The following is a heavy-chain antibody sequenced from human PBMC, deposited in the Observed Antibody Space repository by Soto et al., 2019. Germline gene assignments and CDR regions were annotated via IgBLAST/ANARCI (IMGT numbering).Heavy chain of an antibody. CDR1: GYTFTGYY. Sequence: ASVKVSCKASGYTFTGYYMHWVRQAPGQGLEWMGWINPNSGGTNYAQKFQGWVTMTRDTSISTAYMELSRLRSDDTAVYYCARDILWFGVGQSYYYYYGMDVWGQGTKVTVSS. J-gene: IGHJ6*02. CDR2: INPNSGGT. V-gene: IGHV1-2*04. CDR3: ARDILWFGVGQSYYYYYGMDV. D-gene: IGHD3-10*01.